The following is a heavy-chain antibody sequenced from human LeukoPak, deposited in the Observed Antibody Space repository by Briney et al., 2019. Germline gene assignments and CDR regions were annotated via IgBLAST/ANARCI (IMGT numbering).Heavy chain of an antibody. J-gene: IGHJ4*02. CDR1: GFTFSNYA. D-gene: IGHD2-21*02. V-gene: IGHV3-23*01. Sequence: GGSLRLSCTASGFTFSNYAMSWVRQAPGKGLEWVSAISGSGVSTYFADSVKGRFTISRDNSKNMLYLQMNSLKAEDTAVFYCAKAVTVVVTAPLDCWGQGTLVTVSS. CDR2: ISGSGVST. CDR3: AKAVTVVVTAPLDC.